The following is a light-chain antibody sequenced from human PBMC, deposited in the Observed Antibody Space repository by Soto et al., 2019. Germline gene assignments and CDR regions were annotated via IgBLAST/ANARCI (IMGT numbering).Light chain of an antibody. V-gene: IGKV3-20*01. CDR1: QTVRNNY. J-gene: IGKJ5*01. CDR2: DAS. CDR3: EPYSIPRR. Sequence: GLKNHQDTLSCSPGERATLSCMASQTVRNNYLAWYQQKPGQAPRLLIYDASSRATGIPDRFSGGGSGTDFTLTISRLEPEDFAVYNWEPYSIPRRFAEGTRLEIK.